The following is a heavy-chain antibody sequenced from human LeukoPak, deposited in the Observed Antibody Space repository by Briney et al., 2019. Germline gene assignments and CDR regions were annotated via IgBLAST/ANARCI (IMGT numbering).Heavy chain of an antibody. D-gene: IGHD6-19*01. CDR1: GGSFSGYY. CDR2: INHSGST. Sequence: PSETLSLTCAVYGGSFSGYYWSWIRQPPGKGLEWIGEINHSGSTNYNPSLKSRVTISVDTSKNQFSLKLSSVTAADTAVYYCARAAYSSDSFDYWGQGTLSPSPQ. V-gene: IGHV4-34*01. CDR3: ARAAYSSDSFDY. J-gene: IGHJ4*02.